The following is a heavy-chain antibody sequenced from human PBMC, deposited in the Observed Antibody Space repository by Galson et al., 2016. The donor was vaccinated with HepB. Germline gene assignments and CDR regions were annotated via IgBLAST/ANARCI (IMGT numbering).Heavy chain of an antibody. J-gene: IGHJ3*02. CDR1: GYTFTNHC. Sequence: SLKVSCEASGYTFTNHCMNWVRQAPGKGLEWVAKMKPDGSEKNFADTGKGRFTITRDNAKNSLYLQMNSLRDDDTAVYYCARDYRYAFDIWGQGTLVTVSS. CDR3: ARDYRYAFDI. V-gene: IGHV3-7*03. CDR2: MKPDGSEK.